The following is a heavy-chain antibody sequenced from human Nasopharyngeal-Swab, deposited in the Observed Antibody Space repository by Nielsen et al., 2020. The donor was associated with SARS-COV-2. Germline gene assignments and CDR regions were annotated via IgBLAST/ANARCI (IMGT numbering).Heavy chain of an antibody. CDR3: ARDPGAHGGAFDI. CDR2: IYYSGST. Sequence: SKTLSLTCTVSGGSISSYYWSWIRQPPGKGLEWIGYIYYSGSTNYNPSLKSRVTISVDTSKNQFSLKLSSVTAADTAVYYCARDPGAHGGAFDIWGQGTMVTVSS. D-gene: IGHD2-15*01. CDR1: GGSISSYY. J-gene: IGHJ3*02. V-gene: IGHV4-59*01.